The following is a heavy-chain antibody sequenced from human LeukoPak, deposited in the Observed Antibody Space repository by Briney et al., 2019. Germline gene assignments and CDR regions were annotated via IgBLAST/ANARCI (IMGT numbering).Heavy chain of an antibody. CDR2: IYHCGST. Sequence: SGTLSLTCAVSGGSISSSNWWSWVRQPPGEGLEWIGEIYHCGSTNYNPSLKSRVTISVDKSKNQFSLKLSSVTAADTAVYYCARAPSEALWFGELGDWFDPWGQGTLVTVSS. CDR1: GGSISSSNW. J-gene: IGHJ5*02. V-gene: IGHV4-4*02. D-gene: IGHD3-10*01. CDR3: ARAPSEALWFGELGDWFDP.